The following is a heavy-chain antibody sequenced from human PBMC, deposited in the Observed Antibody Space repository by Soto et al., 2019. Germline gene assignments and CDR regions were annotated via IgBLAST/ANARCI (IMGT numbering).Heavy chain of an antibody. D-gene: IGHD3-22*01. Sequence: ASVKVSCKASGYSFTTYGIFWVRRAPGQGLEWMGWISPYNGKTNYAQNLQGRVSMATDTSTTTAYMELRSLRSDDTAVYYCARPYDSSQSPRFDYWGQGTLVTVSS. CDR3: ARPYDSSQSPRFDY. CDR2: ISPYNGKT. J-gene: IGHJ4*02. CDR1: GYSFTTYG. V-gene: IGHV1-18*01.